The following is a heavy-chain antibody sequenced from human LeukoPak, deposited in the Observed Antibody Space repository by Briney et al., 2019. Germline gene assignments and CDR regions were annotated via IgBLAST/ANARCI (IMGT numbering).Heavy chain of an antibody. D-gene: IGHD6-13*01. J-gene: IGHJ4*02. CDR1: GYTFTSYA. CDR2: IIAGNGNT. Sequence: ASVKVSCKASGYTFTSYAMHWVRQAPGQRLEWMGWIIAGNGNTKYSQKFQGRVTITRDTSASTAYMELSSLRSEDTAVYYCARGPAGYSSSWHIDYWGQGTLVTVSS. CDR3: ARGPAGYSSSWHIDY. V-gene: IGHV1-3*01.